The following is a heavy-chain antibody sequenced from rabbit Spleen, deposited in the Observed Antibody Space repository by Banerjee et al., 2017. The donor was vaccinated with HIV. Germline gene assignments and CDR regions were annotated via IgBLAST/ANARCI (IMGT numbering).Heavy chain of an antibody. Sequence: QEQLVESGGGLVKPEGSLKLSCTASGFSFSNKAVMCWVRQAPGKGLEWIACIDTSDGDTDYANWPKGRFTISKASSTTVTLQMTSLTAADTATYFCARNYVNVFDPWGQGTLVTVS. CDR1: GFSFSNKAV. V-gene: IGHV1S45*01. J-gene: IGHJ2*01. CDR2: IDTSDGDT. D-gene: IGHD1-1*01. CDR3: ARNYVNVFDP.